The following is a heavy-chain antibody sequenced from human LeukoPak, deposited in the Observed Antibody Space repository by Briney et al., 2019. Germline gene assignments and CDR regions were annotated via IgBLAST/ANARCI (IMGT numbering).Heavy chain of an antibody. J-gene: IGHJ6*03. CDR3: AKGPVWSGYLPTYMDV. CDR2: ISGRGGST. CDR1: GFTFSSYA. V-gene: IGHV3-23*01. Sequence: PGGSLRLSCAASGFTFSSYAMSWVRQAPEKGLEWVSAISGRGGSTYDADSLKGRFTVSRDNSKNTLYLQMTSLRAEDTAVYYCAKGPVWSGYLPTYMDVWGKGTTVTVSS. D-gene: IGHD3-3*01.